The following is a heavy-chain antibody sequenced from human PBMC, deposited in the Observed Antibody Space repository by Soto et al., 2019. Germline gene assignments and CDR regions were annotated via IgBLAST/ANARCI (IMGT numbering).Heavy chain of an antibody. Sequence: SSVKVSCKASGGTFNTYGFSWVRQAPGQGLEWVGGIIPFLGSANYAHKFQGRLTITADESTSTAYMELTSLRFEDTAIYYCTTSPVRDIVVLHAMFLDNWGQGTMVTVSS. J-gene: IGHJ4*02. CDR2: IIPFLGSA. D-gene: IGHD2-21*01. V-gene: IGHV1-69*13. CDR1: GGTFNTYG. CDR3: TTSPVRDIVVLHAMFLDN.